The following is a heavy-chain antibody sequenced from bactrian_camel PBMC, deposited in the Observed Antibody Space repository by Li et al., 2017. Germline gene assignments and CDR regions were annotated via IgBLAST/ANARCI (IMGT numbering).Heavy chain of an antibody. Sequence: VQLVESGGGLVQPGGSLRLSCAASGFTFSDYAVNWVRRAPGKEREGVATSYTGGGTTAYADSVKGRFTFSQDNAKKTLYLQMHSLKPEDTAMYYCAASTDWRCSVVGGTATDYDVRGQGTQVTVS. V-gene: IGHV3S31*01. CDR1: GFTFSDYA. D-gene: IGHD4*01. J-gene: IGHJ4*01. CDR2: SYTGGGTT.